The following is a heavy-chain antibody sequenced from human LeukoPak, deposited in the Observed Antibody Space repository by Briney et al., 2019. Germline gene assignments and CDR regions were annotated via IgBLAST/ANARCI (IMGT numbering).Heavy chain of an antibody. Sequence: TGGSLRLSCAASGFTFSSYSMSWVRQAPGKGLEWVSYISTSSSTIYYADSVKGRFTISRDNAKNSLYLQMNSLRAEDTAVYYCARGPDILTGYYSFDYWGQGTLVTVSS. D-gene: IGHD3-9*01. CDR2: ISTSSSTI. V-gene: IGHV3-48*04. CDR3: ARGPDILTGYYSFDY. J-gene: IGHJ4*02. CDR1: GFTFSSYS.